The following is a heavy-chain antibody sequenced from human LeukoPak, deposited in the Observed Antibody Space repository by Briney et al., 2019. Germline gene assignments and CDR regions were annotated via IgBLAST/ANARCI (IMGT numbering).Heavy chain of an antibody. J-gene: IGHJ3*02. Sequence: GGSLRLSCAASGFTFSSYAMSWVRQAPGKGLEWVSAISGSGGSTYYADSVNGRFTISRDNSKNTLYLQMNSLRAEDTTVYYCAKYCYDVFDIWGQGTMVTVSS. D-gene: IGHD2-15*01. CDR3: AKYCYDVFDI. V-gene: IGHV3-23*01. CDR1: GFTFSSYA. CDR2: ISGSGGST.